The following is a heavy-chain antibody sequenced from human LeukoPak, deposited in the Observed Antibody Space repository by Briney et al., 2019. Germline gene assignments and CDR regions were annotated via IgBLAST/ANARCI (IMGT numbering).Heavy chain of an antibody. J-gene: IGHJ4*02. CDR1: GFTFDDYA. V-gene: IGHV3-9*01. D-gene: IGHD3-22*01. CDR2: ISWNSGSI. CDR3: AKDYYDSSGYLFDY. Sequence: PGRPLRLSCAASGFTFDDYAMHWVRQAPGKGLEWVSGISWNSGSIGYADSVKGRFTISRDNAKNSLYLQMNSLRAEDTALYYCAKDYYDSSGYLFDYWGQGTLVTVSS.